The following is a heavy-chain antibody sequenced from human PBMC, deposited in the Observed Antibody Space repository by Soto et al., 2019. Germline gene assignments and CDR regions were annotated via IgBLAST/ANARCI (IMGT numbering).Heavy chain of an antibody. J-gene: IGHJ4*02. CDR1: GYPFSNYG. Sequence: GPGVKKPGASVRVSCEPSGYPFSNYGISWMRQAPGQGLEWMGWVNIDKGNTKYAQKFQDRVTMTTDTSTSTVYLELRSLRSDDTALYYCARERGGYRYGDYWGQGTLVTVSS. CDR2: VNIDKGNT. D-gene: IGHD5-18*01. V-gene: IGHV1-18*01. CDR3: ARERGGYRYGDY.